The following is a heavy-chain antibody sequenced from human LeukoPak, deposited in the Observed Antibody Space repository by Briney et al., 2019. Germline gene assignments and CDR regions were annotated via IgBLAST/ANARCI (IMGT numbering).Heavy chain of an antibody. V-gene: IGHV4-38-2*02. D-gene: IGHD4-11*01. J-gene: IGHJ6*03. CDR2: IYRTGST. CDR3: ATRAYSNYVRGYYYYMDV. Sequence: PSETLSLTCTVSGGSISSGAYWGWVRQPPGKGLEWIATIYRTGSTYYNPSLESRVTISIDTSKNQFSLKLNSVAAADTAVYYCATRAYSNYVRGYYYYMDVWGKGTTVTVSS. CDR1: GGSISSGAY.